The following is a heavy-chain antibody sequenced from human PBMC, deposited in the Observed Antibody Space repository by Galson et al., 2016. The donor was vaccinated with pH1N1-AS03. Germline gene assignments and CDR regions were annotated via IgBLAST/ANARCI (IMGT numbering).Heavy chain of an antibody. D-gene: IGHD2-2*01. V-gene: IGHV4-59*01. J-gene: IGHJ4*02. CDR2: IYFSGRT. Sequence: LSLTCTVSAGSISTYYWTWIRQPPGRGLEWIGYIYFSGRTNCSPSLKRRANISLDRSRNQFSLNLNSVTAADTAVYYCARVRSEWLGVNSSWYGIDSWGQGTLVTVSS. CDR1: AGSISTYY. CDR3: ARVRSEWLGVNSSWYGIDS.